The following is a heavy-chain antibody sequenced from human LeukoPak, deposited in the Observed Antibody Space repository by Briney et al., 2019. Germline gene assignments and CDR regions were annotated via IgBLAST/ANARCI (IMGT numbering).Heavy chain of an antibody. CDR2: IYYSGST. V-gene: IGHV4-61*01. J-gene: IGHJ4*02. CDR3: ARDRSYSGSYYTPLGFDY. CDR1: GGSVSSGSYY. D-gene: IGHD1-26*01. Sequence: SETLSLTCTVSGGSVSSGSYYWSWIRQPPGKGLGWIGYIYYSGSTNYNPSLKSRVTISVDTSKNQFSLKLSSVTAADTAVYYCARDRSYSGSYYTPLGFDYWGQGTLVTVSS.